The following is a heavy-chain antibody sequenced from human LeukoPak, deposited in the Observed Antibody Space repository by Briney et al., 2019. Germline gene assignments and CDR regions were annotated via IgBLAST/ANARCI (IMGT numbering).Heavy chain of an antibody. V-gene: IGHV3-66*01. CDR3: AGPRDYSPFDY. J-gene: IGHJ4*02. CDR2: IYSGGST. CDR1: GFTVSSNY. D-gene: IGHD4-11*01. Sequence: GGSLRLSCAASGFTVSSNYVSWVRQAPGKGLEWVSVIYSGGSTYYADSVKGRFTISRDNSKNTLYLQMNSLRAEDTAVYYCAGPRDYSPFDYWGQGALVTVSS.